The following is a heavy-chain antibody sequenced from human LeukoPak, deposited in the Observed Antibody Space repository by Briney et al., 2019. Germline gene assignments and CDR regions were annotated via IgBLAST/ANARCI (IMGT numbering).Heavy chain of an antibody. CDR1: GYTFTAYY. Sequence: ASVKVSCKASGYTFTAYYMHWVRQAPGQGLEWMGWINPNSGGTNYGQKFQGRVTMTRDTSISTAYMELSRLRSDDTAVYYCARGSIQLWLLNDYWGQGTLVTVSS. D-gene: IGHD5-18*01. V-gene: IGHV1-2*02. CDR2: INPNSGGT. CDR3: ARGSIQLWLLNDY. J-gene: IGHJ4*02.